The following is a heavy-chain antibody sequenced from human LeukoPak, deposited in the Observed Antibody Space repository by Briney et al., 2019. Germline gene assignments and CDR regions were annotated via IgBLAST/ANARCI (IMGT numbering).Heavy chain of an antibody. D-gene: IGHD1-26*01. V-gene: IGHV4-59*01. CDR1: GGSISSYY. CDR3: ARAPSGSYYRPFDY. Sequence: SETLSLTCTVSGGSISSYYWSWIRQPPGKGLEWIGYIYYSGSTNYNPSLKSRVTISVDTSKNQFSLKLSSVTAADTAVYYCARAPSGSYYRPFDYWGQGTLVTVSS. CDR2: IYYSGST. J-gene: IGHJ4*02.